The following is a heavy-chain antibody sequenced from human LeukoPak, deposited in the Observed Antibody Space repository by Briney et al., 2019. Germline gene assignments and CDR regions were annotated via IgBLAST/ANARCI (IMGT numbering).Heavy chain of an antibody. D-gene: IGHD6-13*01. V-gene: IGHV3-23*01. CDR1: GFTFSSYA. J-gene: IGHJ4*02. CDR3: AKGSSNWRDYYYFDY. CDR2: ISDSGGST. Sequence: GGSLRLSCAASGFTFSSYAVSWVRQAPGKGLAWVSAISDSGGSTQYADSVKGRFIISGDNSKNTLYLQMNSLRVEDTAVYYCAKGSSNWRDYYYFDYWGQGTLVTVSS.